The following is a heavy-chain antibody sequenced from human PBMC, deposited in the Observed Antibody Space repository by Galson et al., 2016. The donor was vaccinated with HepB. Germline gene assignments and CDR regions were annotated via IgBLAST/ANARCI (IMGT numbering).Heavy chain of an antibody. CDR1: GDSVSSNSAA. D-gene: IGHD3-16*01. J-gene: IGHJ3*02. V-gene: IGHV6-1*01. CDR3: ARGASERRAFDI. CDR2: TYYRSKWFH. Sequence: CAISGDSVSSNSAAWSWIRQSPSRGLEWLGRTYYRSKWFHDYAVSVRSRMNINPDTSKNQFSLQLNSMTPEDTAVYYCARGASERRAFDIWGPGTMVTVSS.